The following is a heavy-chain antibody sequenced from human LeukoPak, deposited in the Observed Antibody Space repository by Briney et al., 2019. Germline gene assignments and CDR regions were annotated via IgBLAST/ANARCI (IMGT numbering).Heavy chain of an antibody. CDR3: ARAVKDYVWGSYPYYFDY. D-gene: IGHD3-16*01. Sequence: ASVKVSCKASGYTFTSYDINWVRQATGQGLEWMGWMNPNSGNTGYAQKFQGRVTITRNTSISTAYMELSSLRSEDTAVYYCARAVKDYVWGSYPYYFDYWGQGTLVTVSS. J-gene: IGHJ4*02. CDR1: GYTFTSYD. V-gene: IGHV1-8*03. CDR2: MNPNSGNT.